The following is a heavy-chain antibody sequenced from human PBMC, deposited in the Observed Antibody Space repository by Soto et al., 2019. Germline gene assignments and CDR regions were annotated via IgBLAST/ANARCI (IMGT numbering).Heavy chain of an antibody. CDR1: GFSLSTSEVG. CDR3: AHIGLDASGWPANFDY. Sequence: QITLKESGPTLVKPTQTLTLTCTFSGFSLSTSEVGVGWIRQPPGKALEWLALIYWDDDKPYSPSLKSRPTITKDTSKNQGVLKMANKDPVDTATYYSAHIGLDASGWPANFDYWGQGTLVTVSS. V-gene: IGHV2-5*02. D-gene: IGHD6-19*01. CDR2: IYWDDDK. J-gene: IGHJ4*02.